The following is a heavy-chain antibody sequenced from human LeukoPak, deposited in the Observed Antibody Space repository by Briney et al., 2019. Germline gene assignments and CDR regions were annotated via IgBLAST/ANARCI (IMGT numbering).Heavy chain of an antibody. J-gene: IGHJ4*02. CDR3: AKDRVGACDY. D-gene: IGHD1-26*01. CDR2: ISYDGSNK. V-gene: IGHV3-30*18. Sequence: GGSLRLSCAASGFTFSSYGMHWVRQAPGKGLEWVAVISYDGSNKYYADSVKGRFTISRDNSKNTLYLQMNSLRAEDTAVYYCAKDRVGACDYWGQGTLVTVSS. CDR1: GFTFSSYG.